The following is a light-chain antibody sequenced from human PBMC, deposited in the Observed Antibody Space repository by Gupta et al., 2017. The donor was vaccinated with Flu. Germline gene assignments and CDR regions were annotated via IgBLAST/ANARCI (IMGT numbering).Light chain of an antibody. CDR1: NIVTKS. CDR2: DNS. J-gene: IGLJ2*01. CDR3: QVWDGSSDHVV. V-gene: IGLV3-21*02. Sequence: SYALTQAPSVSVAPGQTARITCGGNNIVTKSVHWNQQKPGQAPVLVVYDNSDRPSGIPERFSGSNSGNTATLTISRVEAGDEDDYYCQVWDGSSDHVVFGGGTKLTVL.